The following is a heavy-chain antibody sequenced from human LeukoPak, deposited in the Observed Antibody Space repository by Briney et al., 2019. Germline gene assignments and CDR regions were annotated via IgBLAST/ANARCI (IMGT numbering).Heavy chain of an antibody. CDR3: TKPYDSSGYYRNH. J-gene: IGHJ4*02. Sequence: PGGSLRLSCAASGFTFSNAWMSWVRQAPGKGLEWVGRIKSKTDGGTTDYAAPVKGRFTISRDDSKNTLYLQMNSLKTEDTAVYYCTKPYDSSGYYRNHWGQGTLVTVSS. D-gene: IGHD3-22*01. CDR1: GFTFSNAW. CDR2: IKSKTDGGTT. V-gene: IGHV3-15*01.